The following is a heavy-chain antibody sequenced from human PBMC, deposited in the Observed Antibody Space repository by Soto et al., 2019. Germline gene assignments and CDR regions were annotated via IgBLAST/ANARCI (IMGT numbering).Heavy chain of an antibody. CDR3: TGNQQSHYYNGMDV. Sequence: QVQLVQSGAEVKKPGSSVKVSCKASGGTFSSYAISWVRQAPGQGLEWMGGIIPIFGTANYAQKFQGRVTITADESTSTAYMELSRLGSEDTAVYYCTGNQQSHYYNGMDVWGKGTTITVSS. CDR2: IIPIFGTA. D-gene: IGHD2-2*01. CDR1: GGTFSSYA. V-gene: IGHV1-69*12. J-gene: IGHJ6*04.